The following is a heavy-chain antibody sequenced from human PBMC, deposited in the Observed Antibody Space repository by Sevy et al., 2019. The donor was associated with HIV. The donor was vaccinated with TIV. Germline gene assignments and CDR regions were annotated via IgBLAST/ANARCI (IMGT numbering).Heavy chain of an antibody. CDR3: ASYIAAAAPGWFDP. J-gene: IGHJ5*02. V-gene: IGHV4-30-4*01. CDR2: IYYSGST. D-gene: IGHD6-13*01. CDR1: GGSISSGDYY. Sequence: SETLSLTCTVSGGSISSGDYYWSWIRQPPGKGLEWIGYIYYSGSTYYNPSLKSRVTISVDTSKNQFSLKLSSVTAADTAVYYCASYIAAAAPGWFDPWGQGTLVTVS.